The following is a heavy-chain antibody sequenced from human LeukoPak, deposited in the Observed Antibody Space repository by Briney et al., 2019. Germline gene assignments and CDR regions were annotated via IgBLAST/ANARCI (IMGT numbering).Heavy chain of an antibody. Sequence: SVKVSCKASGYTFTGYYMHWVRQAPGQGLEWMGRIIPILGIANYAQKFQGRVTITADKSTSTAYMELSSLRSEDTAVYYCARDVYCSGGSCYYWGQGTLVTVSS. J-gene: IGHJ4*02. CDR3: ARDVYCSGGSCYY. V-gene: IGHV1-69*04. CDR2: IIPILGIA. CDR1: GYTFTGYY. D-gene: IGHD2-15*01.